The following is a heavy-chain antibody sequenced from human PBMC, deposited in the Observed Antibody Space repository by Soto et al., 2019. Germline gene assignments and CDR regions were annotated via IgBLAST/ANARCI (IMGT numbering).Heavy chain of an antibody. D-gene: IGHD6-19*01. CDR1: GGSFSGYY. CDR2: INHSGST. J-gene: IGHJ5*02. Sequence: SETLSLTCAVYGGSFSGYYWSWIRQPPGKGLEWIGEINHSGSTNYNPSLKSRVTISVDTSKNQFSLKLSSVTAADTAVYYCAGQKGSSSRLGVWFDPWGQGTLVTVSS. CDR3: AGQKGSSSRLGVWFDP. V-gene: IGHV4-34*01.